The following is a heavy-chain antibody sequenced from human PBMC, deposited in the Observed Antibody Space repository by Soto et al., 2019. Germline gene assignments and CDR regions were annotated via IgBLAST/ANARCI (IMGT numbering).Heavy chain of an antibody. J-gene: IGHJ6*02. CDR2: INPNSGDT. CDR3: ARDARGTRGFDEMDI. D-gene: IGHD3-9*01. Sequence: ASVKVSCKASGYIFTGYHIHWVRQAPGRGLEWMGWINPNSGDTEYAQNFQGRVTMTRDTSFNLVYMEMSGLMSDDTAVYYCARDARGTRGFDEMDIWGQGTRVTVSS. CDR1: GYIFTGYH. V-gene: IGHV1-2*02.